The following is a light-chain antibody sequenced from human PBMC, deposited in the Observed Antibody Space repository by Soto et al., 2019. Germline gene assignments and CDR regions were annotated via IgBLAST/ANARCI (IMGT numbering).Light chain of an antibody. CDR2: LGS. CDR3: MQALQTSIT. CDR1: QSLLHSNGYNY. Sequence: DIVMTQSPLSLTVTPGEPAAISFMSSQSLLHSNGYNYLDWYLQKPGQSPQLLIYLGSNRASGVPDRFSGSGSGTDFTLKISRVEAEDVGVYYCMQALQTSITFGQGTRLEIK. J-gene: IGKJ5*01. V-gene: IGKV2-28*01.